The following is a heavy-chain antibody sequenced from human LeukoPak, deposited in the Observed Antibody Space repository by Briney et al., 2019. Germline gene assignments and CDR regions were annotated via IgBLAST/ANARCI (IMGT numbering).Heavy chain of an antibody. CDR2: ISSFSSYI. CDR1: GFTFSSFP. CDR3: ARWFDCSGGSCYVENN. Sequence: GGSLRLSCAASGFTFSSFPMNWVRQAPGKGLEWVSSISSFSSYIYYADSVKGRFTISRDNAKNSLYLQMNSLRAEDTAMYYCARWFDCSGGSCYVENNWGQGTLVTVSS. J-gene: IGHJ4*02. V-gene: IGHV3-21*01. D-gene: IGHD2-15*01.